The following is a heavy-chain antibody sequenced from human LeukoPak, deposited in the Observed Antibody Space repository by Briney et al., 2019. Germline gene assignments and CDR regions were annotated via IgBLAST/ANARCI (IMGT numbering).Heavy chain of an antibody. CDR2: IKQDGSEK. Sequence: GGSLRLSCAASGFTFSSYWMSWVRQAPGKGLEWVANIKQDGSEKYYVDSVKGRFTISRGNAKNSLYLQMNSLRAEDTAVYYCARDMTVVAETPNYYYYMDVWGKGTTVTVSS. CDR1: GFTFSSYW. J-gene: IGHJ6*03. CDR3: ARDMTVVAETPNYYYYMDV. D-gene: IGHD3-22*01. V-gene: IGHV3-7*01.